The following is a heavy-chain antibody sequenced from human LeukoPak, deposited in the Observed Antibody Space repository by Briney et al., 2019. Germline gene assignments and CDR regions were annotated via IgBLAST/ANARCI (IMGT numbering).Heavy chain of an antibody. CDR2: ISSSGSTI. CDR3: ARTTMGATVFDY. V-gene: IGHV3-11*01. CDR1: GFTFSDYY. D-gene: IGHD1-26*01. J-gene: IGHJ4*02. Sequence: PGGSLRLFCAASGFTFSDYYMSWIRQAPGKGLEWVSYISSSGSTIYYADSVKGRFTISRDNAKNSMYLQMNSLRAEDTAVYYCARTTMGATVFDYWGQGTLVTVSS.